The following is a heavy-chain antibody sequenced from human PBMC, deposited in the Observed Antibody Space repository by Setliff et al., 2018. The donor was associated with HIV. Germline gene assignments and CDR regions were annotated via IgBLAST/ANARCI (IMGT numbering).Heavy chain of an antibody. CDR3: ARGKPRGYSKTLGLWYFDY. D-gene: IGHD4-4*01. CDR2: INHSGST. CDR1: GGSFSGYY. V-gene: IGHV4-34*01. Sequence: NPSETLSLTCAVYGGSFSGYYWSWIRQPPGKGLEWIGEINHSGSTNYNPSLKSRVTISVDTSKNQFSLKLSSVTAADTAVYYCARGKPRGYSKTLGLWYFDYWGQGTLVTVSS. J-gene: IGHJ4*02.